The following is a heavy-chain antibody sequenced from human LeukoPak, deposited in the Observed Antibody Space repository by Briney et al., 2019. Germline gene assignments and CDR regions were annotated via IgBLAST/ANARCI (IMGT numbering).Heavy chain of an antibody. V-gene: IGHV1-8*01. Sequence: ASVKVSCMASGYTFTSYDINWVRQATGQGLEWMGWMNPNSGNTGYAQTFQGRVTMTRNTSISTAYMELSSLRSEDTAVYYCARGIRRYSSSWYSVVPPLNWFDPWGQGTLVTVSS. CDR1: GYTFTSYD. CDR3: ARGIRRYSSSWYSVVPPLNWFDP. D-gene: IGHD6-13*01. J-gene: IGHJ5*02. CDR2: MNPNSGNT.